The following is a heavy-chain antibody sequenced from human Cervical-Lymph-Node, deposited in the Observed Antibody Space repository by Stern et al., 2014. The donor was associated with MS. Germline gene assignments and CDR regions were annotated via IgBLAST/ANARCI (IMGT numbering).Heavy chain of an antibody. Sequence: EVQLVESGGGLVQPGGSLSLSCAASGFPFSSYWMNWVRQAPGKGLEWGANIKEDGSEASYVDSVKGRFTISRDNAKNSLYLQMNSLRAEDTAVYYCARGSDTWGQGTLVTVSS. D-gene: IGHD2-15*01. J-gene: IGHJ5*02. CDR3: ARGSDT. V-gene: IGHV3-7*01. CDR1: GFPFSSYW. CDR2: IKEDGSEA.